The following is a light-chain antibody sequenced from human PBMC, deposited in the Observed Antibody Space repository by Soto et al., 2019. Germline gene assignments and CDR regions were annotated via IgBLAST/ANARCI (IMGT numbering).Light chain of an antibody. CDR2: DVD. CDR1: SSDVGNYKY. V-gene: IGLV2-14*01. Sequence: QSVLTQPASVSGSPGQSITISCTGTSSDVGNYKYVSWYQQHPGKAPKVMIYDVDSRPSGISNRFSGSKSGNTASLTISGLQAEDGANYYCSSYTSSTPLVFGGGPKVTV. J-gene: IGLJ2*01. CDR3: SSYTSSTPLV.